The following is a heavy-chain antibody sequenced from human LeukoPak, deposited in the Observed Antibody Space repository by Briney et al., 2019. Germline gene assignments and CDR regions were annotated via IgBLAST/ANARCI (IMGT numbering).Heavy chain of an antibody. D-gene: IGHD4-17*01. CDR2: IYYSGSP. V-gene: IGHV4-30-4*08. CDR3: ARGPTVTTDY. Sequence: SQTLSLTCSVSGGAIRGGYYWGWIRQPPGKGLEWIGYIYYSGSPFYSPSLRSRATISVDTSKSQFSLKLSSVTAADTAVYYCARGPTVTTDYWGQGTLVTVSS. J-gene: IGHJ4*02. CDR1: GGAIRGGYY.